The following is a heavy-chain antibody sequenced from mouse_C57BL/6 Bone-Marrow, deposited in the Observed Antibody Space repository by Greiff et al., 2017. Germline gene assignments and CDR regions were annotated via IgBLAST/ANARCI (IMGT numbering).Heavy chain of an antibody. D-gene: IGHD1-1*01. CDR3: ARRDYYGSSWFAY. CDR2: ISSGGSYT. J-gene: IGHJ3*01. V-gene: IGHV5-6*02. CDR1: GFTFSSYG. Sequence: DVKLVESGGDLVKPGGSLKLSCAASGFTFSSYGMSWVRQTPDKRLEWVATISSGGSYTYYPDSVKGRFTISRDNAKNTLYLQMSSLKSEDTAMYYCARRDYYGSSWFAYWGQGTLVTVSA.